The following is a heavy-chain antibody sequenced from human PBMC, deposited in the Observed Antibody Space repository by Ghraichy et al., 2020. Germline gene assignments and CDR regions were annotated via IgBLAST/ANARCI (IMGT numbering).Heavy chain of an antibody. CDR2: IYYSGST. D-gene: IGHD3-10*01. CDR1: GGSIRSRTFY. V-gene: IGHV4-39*02. CDR3: ASGEAFWYLDL. Sequence: LNISCTVSGGSIRSRTFYSGWIRQPPGKGLEWIGSIYYSGSTYYNPSLESRVTIPVDTSKKHFSLKLRSVTDADTAVYFFASGEAFWYLDLWGRGTLVTVPS. J-gene: IGHJ2*01.